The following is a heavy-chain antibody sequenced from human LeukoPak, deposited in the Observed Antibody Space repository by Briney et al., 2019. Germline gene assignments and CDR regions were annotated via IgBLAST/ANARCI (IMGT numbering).Heavy chain of an antibody. CDR3: YREIPDAFDI. J-gene: IGHJ3*02. Sequence: ASVKVSCKSSGYTFTSYGISWVRQAPGQGLEWMGWISAYNGNTNYAQKLQGRVTMTTDTSTSTAYMELRSLRSDDTAAYYCYREIPDAFDIWGQGTMVTVSS. CDR1: GYTFTSYG. CDR2: ISAYNGNT. V-gene: IGHV1-18*01.